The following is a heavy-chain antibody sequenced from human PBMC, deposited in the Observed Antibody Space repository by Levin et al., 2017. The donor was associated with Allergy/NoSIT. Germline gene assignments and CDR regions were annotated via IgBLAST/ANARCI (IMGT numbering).Heavy chain of an antibody. V-gene: IGHV3-9*01. CDR3: AKGLNWGSPNTFDY. Sequence: LKISCAASGFTFGDYAMHWVRQAPGKGLEWVFFLSFYLSSLCSASSFRARFTISRDNAKNSLYLQMNSLGPEDTALYYCAKGLNWGSPNTFDYWGQGTLVTVSS. CDR2: LSFYLSSL. D-gene: IGHD7-27*01. CDR1: GFTFGDYA. J-gene: IGHJ4*02.